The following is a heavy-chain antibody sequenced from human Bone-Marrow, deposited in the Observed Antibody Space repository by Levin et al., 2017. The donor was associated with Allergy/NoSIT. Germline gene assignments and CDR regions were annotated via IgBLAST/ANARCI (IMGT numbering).Heavy chain of an antibody. V-gene: IGHV2-5*02. CDR1: GFSLSTSAVG. J-gene: IGHJ4*02. CDR3: AHTLYNDFVGYQLYFDY. Sequence: ESGPTLVKPTQTLTLTCSFSGFSLSTSAVGVGWIRQSPGKALEWLALIYGDDDKRYSPSLKSRVTITKDTSKNHVVLTMTNVDPVDTATYYCAHTLYNDFVGYQLYFDYWGQGTLVTVSS. D-gene: IGHD5-18*01. CDR2: IYGDDDK.